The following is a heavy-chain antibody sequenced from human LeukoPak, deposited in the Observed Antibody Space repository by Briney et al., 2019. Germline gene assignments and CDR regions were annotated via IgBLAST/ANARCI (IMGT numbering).Heavy chain of an antibody. J-gene: IGHJ6*02. CDR1: GGTFNSYA. CDR2: IIPIFGTA. Sequence: GASVKVSCKASGGTFNSYAISWVRQAPGQGLEWMGGIIPIFGTANYAQKFQGRVTITADESTSTAYMELSSLRSEDTAVYYCARVRPPPYYYYGMDVWGQGTTVTVSS. D-gene: IGHD6-6*01. V-gene: IGHV1-69*13. CDR3: ARVRPPPYYYYGMDV.